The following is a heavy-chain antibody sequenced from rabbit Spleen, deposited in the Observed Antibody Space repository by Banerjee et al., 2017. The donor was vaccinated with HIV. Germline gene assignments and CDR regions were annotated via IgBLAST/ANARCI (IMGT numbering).Heavy chain of an antibody. J-gene: IGHJ6*01. CDR1: GFSFSNMAV. Sequence: QSLEESGGDLVKPGASLKLSCTASGFSFSNMAVMCWVRQAPGKGLEWIACIDVTKSGNTYYASWAKGRFTISKTSSTTVTLQMTSLTAADTATYFCARDTGSSFSSYGMDLWGPGTLVTVS. CDR2: IDVTKSGNT. V-gene: IGHV1S40*01. D-gene: IGHD8-1*01. CDR3: ARDTGSSFSSYGMDL.